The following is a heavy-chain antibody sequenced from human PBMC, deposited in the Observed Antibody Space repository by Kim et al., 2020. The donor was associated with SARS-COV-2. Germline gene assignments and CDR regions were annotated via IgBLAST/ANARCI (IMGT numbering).Heavy chain of an antibody. Sequence: SVKVSCKASGGTFSSYAISWVRQAPGQGLEWMGGIIPIFGTANYAQKFQGRVTITADESTSTAYMELSSLRSEDTAVYYCARVGLPPPRQYFFGVVKPNNYYYYMDVWGKGTTVTVSS. D-gene: IGHD3-3*01. CDR1: GGTFSSYA. V-gene: IGHV1-69*13. J-gene: IGHJ6*03. CDR3: ARVGLPPPRQYFFGVVKPNNYYYYMDV. CDR2: IIPIFGTA.